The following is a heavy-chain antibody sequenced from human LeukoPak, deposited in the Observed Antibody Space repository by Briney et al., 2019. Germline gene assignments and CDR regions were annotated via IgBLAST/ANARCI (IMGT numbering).Heavy chain of an antibody. CDR1: GGSISSYY. V-gene: IGHV4-59*08. J-gene: IGHJ5*02. CDR3: ARTGSWYANIWFDP. Sequence: SETLSLTCTVSGGSISSYYWSWIRQPPGKGLEWIGYIHYSGSTNYNPSLKSRVTISVDTSKNQFSLKLSSVTAAGPAVYYWARTGSWYANIWFDPWGQGTLVSVSS. CDR2: IHYSGST. D-gene: IGHD6-13*01.